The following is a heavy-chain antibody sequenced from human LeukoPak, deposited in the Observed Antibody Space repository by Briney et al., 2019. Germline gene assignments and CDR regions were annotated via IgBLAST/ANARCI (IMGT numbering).Heavy chain of an antibody. CDR2: IIPILGIA. Sequence: SVKVSCKASGYTFSGYYMNWVRQAPGQGLEWMGRIIPILGIANYAQKFQGRVTITADKSTSTAYMELSSLRSEDTAVYYCASGMTTVSGYWGQGTLVTVSS. CDR3: ASGMTTVSGY. V-gene: IGHV1-69*02. CDR1: GYTFSGYY. J-gene: IGHJ4*02. D-gene: IGHD4-17*01.